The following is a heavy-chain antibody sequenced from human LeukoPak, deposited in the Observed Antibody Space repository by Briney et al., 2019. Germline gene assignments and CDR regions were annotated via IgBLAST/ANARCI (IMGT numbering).Heavy chain of an antibody. V-gene: IGHV3-33*01. CDR3: VRGADMNYNFENSFYFDS. D-gene: IGHD3-3*01. CDR1: GFTMKNFC. J-gene: IGHJ4*02. CDR2: IWYDGSQR. Sequence: GGSLRLSCAVSGFTMKNFCMHWVRQAPGKWLEWVAVIWYDGSQRHYMDSVKGRFAISRENSMNTLSLEMNGLRVEDTAVYYCVRGADMNYNFENSFYFDSWGQGALVIVSS.